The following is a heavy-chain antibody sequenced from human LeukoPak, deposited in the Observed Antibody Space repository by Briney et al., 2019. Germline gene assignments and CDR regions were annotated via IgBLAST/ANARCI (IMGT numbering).Heavy chain of an antibody. CDR3: ARHFGYSGYDGDY. CDR2: VYPSDSDI. V-gene: IGHV5-51*01. D-gene: IGHD5-12*01. CDR1: GYSFIKYW. J-gene: IGHJ4*02. Sequence: PGESLKISCKGSGYSFIKYWIAWVRQMPGKGLEWMGIVYPSDSDIRYSPSFQGRVTISADKSISTAYLQWSSLKASDTAMYYCARHFGYSGYDGDYWGQGTLVTVSS.